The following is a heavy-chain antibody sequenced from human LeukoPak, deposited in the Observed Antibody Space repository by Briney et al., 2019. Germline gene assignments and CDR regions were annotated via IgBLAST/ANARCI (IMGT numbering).Heavy chain of an antibody. J-gene: IGHJ4*02. V-gene: IGHV4-61*02. CDR3: AREGRPYGGCVNY. CDR1: GGSISSGSYY. D-gene: IGHD2-15*01. Sequence: KPSETLSLTCTVSGGSISSGSYYWSWIRQPAGKGLEWIGRIYTSGSTNYNPSLKSRVTISVDTSKNQFSLKLSSVTAADTAVYYCAREGRPYGGCVNYWGQGTLVTVSS. CDR2: IYTSGST.